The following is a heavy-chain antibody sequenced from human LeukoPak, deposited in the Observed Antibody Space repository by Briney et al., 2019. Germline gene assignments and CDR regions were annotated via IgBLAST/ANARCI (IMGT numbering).Heavy chain of an antibody. CDR1: GGSISSSSYY. D-gene: IGHD1-26*01. V-gene: IGHV4-39*07. J-gene: IGHJ4*02. CDR2: IYYSGST. CDR3: ASGGSYYGYFDY. Sequence: SETLSLTCTVSGGSISSSSYYWGWIRQPPGKGLEWIGSIYYSGSTYYNPSLKSRVTISVDTSKNQFSLKLSSVTAADTAVYYCASGGSYYGYFDYWGQGTLVTVSS.